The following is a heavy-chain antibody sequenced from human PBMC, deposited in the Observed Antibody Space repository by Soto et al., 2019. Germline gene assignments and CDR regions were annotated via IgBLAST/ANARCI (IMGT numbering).Heavy chain of an antibody. D-gene: IGHD3-10*01. J-gene: IGHJ4*02. CDR1: GGTFNTYA. CDR3: AKEAGDH. CDR2: IIPIFGIK. V-gene: IGHV1-69*01. Sequence: QMQLVQSGAEVQERGSSVKISCKTSGGTFNTYALTWVRQAPGQGLEWIGGIIPIFGIKNVAQRFQGRVTINADESLTTAYMEMTSLMSDDTAVYYCAKEAGDHWGQGTLVTVSS.